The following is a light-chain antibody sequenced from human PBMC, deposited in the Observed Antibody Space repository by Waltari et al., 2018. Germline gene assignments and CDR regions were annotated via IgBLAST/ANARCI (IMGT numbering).Light chain of an antibody. CDR3: MQGTHWPRS. Sequence: DVVMTQSPLSLPVPLGQPASTSCRSSKSLVDSDGNTYLSLFQQRPGQSPRRLIYKVSNRDSGVPDRFSGRGSGTDFTLKISRVEADDIAIYYCMQGTHWPRSFGQGTKVEIE. CDR2: KVS. V-gene: IGKV2-30*01. CDR1: KSLVDSDGNTY. J-gene: IGKJ1*01.